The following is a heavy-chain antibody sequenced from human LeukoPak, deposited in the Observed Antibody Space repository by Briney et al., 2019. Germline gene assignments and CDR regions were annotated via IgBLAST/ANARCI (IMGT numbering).Heavy chain of an antibody. D-gene: IGHD6-19*01. Sequence: GGSLRLSCAASGFAFYAMTWIRPAPGQGLQWLSTVNANGISTYYADSVRGRFTISRDNSKNTLYLQLNSLRAEDTAIYYCAKPISGGLAVSGDWFDPWGQGTLVTVSS. J-gene: IGHJ5*02. CDR3: AKPISGGLAVSGDWFDP. V-gene: IGHV3-23*01. CDR2: VNANGIST. CDR1: GFAFYA.